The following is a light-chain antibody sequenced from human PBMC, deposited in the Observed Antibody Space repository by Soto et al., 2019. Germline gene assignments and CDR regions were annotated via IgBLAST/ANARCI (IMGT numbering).Light chain of an antibody. CDR2: DAS. V-gene: IGKV3-11*01. Sequence: EIVLTQSPATLSLSPGERATLSCRASQSVSRNLAWYQQKPGQAPRLLIYDASNRATGIPARFSGSGSGTDFTLTSSSLEPEDFAVYYCQQRSNSWTFGQGTKVEIK. CDR1: QSVSRN. J-gene: IGKJ1*01. CDR3: QQRSNSWT.